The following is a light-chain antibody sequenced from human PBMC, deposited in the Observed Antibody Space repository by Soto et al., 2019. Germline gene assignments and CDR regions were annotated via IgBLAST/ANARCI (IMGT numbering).Light chain of an antibody. CDR1: MSDIGSHNY. CDR2: GVS. Sequence: QSALTQPSSLSDSPGQSITISCSGTMSDIGSHNYVAWYQQFPGKTPKILIYGVSNRPSGVSSRFSGSKSGNTASLTISGLQAEDEADYYCISYTGSSTSYVFGSGTKVIVL. V-gene: IGLV2-14*01. J-gene: IGLJ1*01. CDR3: ISYTGSSTSYV.